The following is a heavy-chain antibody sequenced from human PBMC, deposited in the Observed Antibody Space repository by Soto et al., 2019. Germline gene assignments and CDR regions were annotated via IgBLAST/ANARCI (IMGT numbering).Heavy chain of an antibody. CDR1: GGTFSSYA. Sequence: QVQLVQSGAEVKKPGSSVKVSCKASGGTFSSYAISWVRQAPGQGLEWMGGIIPIFGTANYAQKFQGRVTITADKATSTAYMELSSLRSEDTAVYYCARGGRKEMATSGPVPSYYGMDVLGQGTTVTVSS. J-gene: IGHJ6*02. CDR3: ARGGRKEMATSGPVPSYYGMDV. V-gene: IGHV1-69*06. CDR2: IIPIFGTA. D-gene: IGHD3-16*01.